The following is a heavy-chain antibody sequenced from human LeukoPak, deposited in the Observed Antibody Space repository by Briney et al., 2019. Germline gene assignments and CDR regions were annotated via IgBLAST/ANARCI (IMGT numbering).Heavy chain of an antibody. CDR2: IYYSGST. V-gene: IGHV4-31*03. D-gene: IGHD2-21*02. CDR3: ARVVTGGDNWFDP. CDR1: GGSISSGGYY. J-gene: IGHJ5*02. Sequence: PSETLSLTCTVSGGSISSGGYYWRWIRQHPGKGLEWIGYIYYSGSTYYNPSPKSRVTISVDTSKNQFSLKLSSVTAADTAVYYCARVVTGGDNWFDPWGQGTLVTVSS.